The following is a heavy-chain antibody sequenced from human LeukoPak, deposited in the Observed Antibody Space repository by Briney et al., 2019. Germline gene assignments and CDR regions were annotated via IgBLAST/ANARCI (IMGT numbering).Heavy chain of an antibody. CDR2: MNPNSGNT. Sequence: GASMKVSCKASGYTFTSYDINWVRQAAGQGLEWMGWMNPNSGNTGYAQKFQGRVTMTRNTSISTAYMELSSLRSEDTAVYYCARNAQVTRYFDYWGQGTLVAVSS. CDR3: ARNAQVTRYFDY. CDR1: GYTFTSYD. D-gene: IGHD5-18*01. V-gene: IGHV1-8*01. J-gene: IGHJ4*02.